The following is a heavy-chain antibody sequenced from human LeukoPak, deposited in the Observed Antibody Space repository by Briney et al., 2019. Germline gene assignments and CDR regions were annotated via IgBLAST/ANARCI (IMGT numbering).Heavy chain of an antibody. Sequence: ASVKVSCKASGYTFTGYFMHWVRQAPGQGLEWMGWINPNSGGTNYAQKFQGRVTMTGDTSTSTAYMDLSSLRSDDTAVYYCARTTTIYYYYMDVWGKGTTVTVSS. CDR3: ARTTTIYYYYMDV. V-gene: IGHV1-2*02. CDR2: INPNSGGT. D-gene: IGHD1-7*01. J-gene: IGHJ6*03. CDR1: GYTFTGYF.